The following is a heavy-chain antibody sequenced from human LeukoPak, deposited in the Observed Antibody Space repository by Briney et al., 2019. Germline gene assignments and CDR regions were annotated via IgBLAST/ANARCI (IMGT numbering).Heavy chain of an antibody. Sequence: PGGSLRLSCAASGSTFSNYGMHWVRQAPGKGLEWVAVISYDGSNKYYADSVKGRFTISRDNSKNTLYLQMNSLRADDTAVYYCAKEGTELSPDYWGQGTLVTVSS. CDR3: AKEGTELSPDY. CDR1: GSTFSNYG. J-gene: IGHJ4*02. D-gene: IGHD3-16*02. CDR2: ISYDGSNK. V-gene: IGHV3-30*18.